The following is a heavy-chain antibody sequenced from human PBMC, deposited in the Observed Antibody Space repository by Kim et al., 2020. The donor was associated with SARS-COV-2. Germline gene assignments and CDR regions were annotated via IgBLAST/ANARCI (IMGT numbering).Heavy chain of an antibody. V-gene: IGHV4-39*01. CDR2: IFYSGRA. Sequence: SETLSLTCTVSGGSISSTIYSWGWIRQPPGKTLEWIGSIFYSGRAYYNPSLRSRVTLSVDTSKNHVSLNLSSVTAADTAVYYCARMRGTVAGTQFVEYWGQGTLVTVSS. CDR1: GGSISSTIYS. D-gene: IGHD6-19*01. J-gene: IGHJ4*02. CDR3: ARMRGTVAGTQFVEY.